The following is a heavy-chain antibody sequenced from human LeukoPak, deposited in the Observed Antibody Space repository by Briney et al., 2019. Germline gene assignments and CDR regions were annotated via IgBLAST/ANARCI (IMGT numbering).Heavy chain of an antibody. V-gene: IGHV3-23*01. Sequence: GGSLRLSCAVSGFTFSSYAMNWVRQAPGKGLEWVSGISVSGGSAYYADSVKGRFTISRDNSKDTLYLQMNSLRAEDTAVYYCAKTSGGDNYYYHYYMDVWGKGTTVTVSS. J-gene: IGHJ6*03. CDR3: AKTSGGDNYYYHYYMDV. CDR1: GFTFSSYA. CDR2: ISVSGGSA. D-gene: IGHD4-17*01.